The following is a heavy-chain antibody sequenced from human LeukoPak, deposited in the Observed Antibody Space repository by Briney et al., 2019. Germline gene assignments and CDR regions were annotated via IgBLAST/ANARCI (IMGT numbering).Heavy chain of an antibody. Sequence: ASVKVSCKASGYTFTGYYMHWVRQAPGQGLEWMGWINPNSAVTNYAQKFQGRVTMTRDTSISTAYMELSRLRSDDTAVYYCARDRQTDFWSGYYTSYYYYYMDVWGKGTTVTVSS. CDR1: GYTFTGYY. CDR3: ARDRQTDFWSGYYTSYYYYYMDV. CDR2: INPNSAVT. V-gene: IGHV1-2*02. J-gene: IGHJ6*03. D-gene: IGHD3-3*01.